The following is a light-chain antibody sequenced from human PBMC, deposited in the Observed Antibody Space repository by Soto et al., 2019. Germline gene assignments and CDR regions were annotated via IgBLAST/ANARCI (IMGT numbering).Light chain of an antibody. Sequence: QSALTQPASVSGSPGQSITISCTGTSSDIGSYNYVAWYQQHPGKAPKLIIYEVTDRPSGVSNRFSGSKSGNTASLTISGLQAEDEAEYYCSSYTNINTRACVFGTGTKLTVL. CDR1: SSDIGSYNY. CDR2: EVT. J-gene: IGLJ1*01. CDR3: SSYTNINTRACV. V-gene: IGLV2-14*01.